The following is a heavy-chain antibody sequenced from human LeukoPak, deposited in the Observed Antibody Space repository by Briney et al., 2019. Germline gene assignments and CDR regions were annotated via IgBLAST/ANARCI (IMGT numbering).Heavy chain of an antibody. CDR2: IYPGDSDT. V-gene: IGHV5-51*01. J-gene: IGHJ4*02. D-gene: IGHD5-18*01. CDR1: GYSFTSYW. Sequence: GKSLKISCKGSGYSFTSYWIGWVRQMPGKGLGWMGIIYPGDSDTRYSPSFQGQVTISADKSISTAYLQWSSLKASDTAIYYCARRSGYSYDNHLDYWGQGTLVTVSS. CDR3: ARRSGYSYDNHLDY.